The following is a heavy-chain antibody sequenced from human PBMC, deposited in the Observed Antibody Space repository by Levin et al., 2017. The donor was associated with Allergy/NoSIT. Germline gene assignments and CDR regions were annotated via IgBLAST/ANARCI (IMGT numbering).Heavy chain of an antibody. Sequence: GASVKVSCKASGYTFTSYGFSWVRQAPGQGLEWMGWISAYNGNTNYAQKVQGRVTMTTDTSTNTAYMELRSLRSDDTAVYYCARDTYYSPSGSFDHYYGMDVWGQGTTVTVS. CDR2: ISAYNGNT. CDR3: ARDTYYSPSGSFDHYYGMDV. D-gene: IGHD3-10*01. CDR1: GYTFTSYG. V-gene: IGHV1-18*01. J-gene: IGHJ6*02.